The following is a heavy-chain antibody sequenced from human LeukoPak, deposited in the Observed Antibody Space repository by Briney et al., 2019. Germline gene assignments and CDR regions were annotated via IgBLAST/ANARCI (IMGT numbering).Heavy chain of an antibody. Sequence: EASVKVSCKASGGTFSSYAISWVRQAPGQGLEWMGRIIPILGIANYAQKFQGRVTITADKSTSTAYMELSSLRSEDTAVYYCARDPYGDHYYFDYWGQGTLVTVSS. J-gene: IGHJ4*02. D-gene: IGHD4-17*01. CDR2: IIPILGIA. V-gene: IGHV1-69*04. CDR1: GGTFSSYA. CDR3: ARDPYGDHYYFDY.